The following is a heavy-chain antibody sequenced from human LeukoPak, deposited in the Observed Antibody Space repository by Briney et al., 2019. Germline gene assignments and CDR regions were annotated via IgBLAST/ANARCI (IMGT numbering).Heavy chain of an antibody. CDR2: IWYDGSNK. J-gene: IGHJ4*02. V-gene: IGHV3-33*06. CDR3: AKDHREAVALDY. Sequence: GESLRLSCAASGFSFNTYGMHWVRQAPGKGLGWVAVIWYDGSNKYHADSVKGRFTISRDNSRNTLYLQMNSLRAEDTAVYYCAKDHREAVALDYWGQGTLVTVSS. CDR1: GFSFNTYG. D-gene: IGHD6-19*01.